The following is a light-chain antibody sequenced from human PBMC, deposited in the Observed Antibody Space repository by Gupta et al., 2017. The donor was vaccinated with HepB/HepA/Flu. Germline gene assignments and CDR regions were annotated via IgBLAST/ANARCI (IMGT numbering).Light chain of an antibody. V-gene: IGKV1-39*01. Sequence: DIQMAQSPSSLSAFVGDRVTLACRASQSIGSHLNWYQQKPGNARKVLLYAASTLQSGVPSRFSGSGSVTDFTLTIPDLQIEDFSTYYCQQSYRTRWTFGQGTKVEIK. CDR1: QSIGSH. CDR2: AAS. CDR3: QQSYRTRWT. J-gene: IGKJ1*01.